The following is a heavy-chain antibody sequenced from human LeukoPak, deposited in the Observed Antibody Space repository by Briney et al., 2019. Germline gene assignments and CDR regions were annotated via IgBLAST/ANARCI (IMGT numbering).Heavy chain of an antibody. CDR2: ISYDGSNN. Sequence: GGSLRLSCAASGFTFSTYGMHWVRQAPGKGLERVAVISYDGSNNYYADSVKGRFTISRDNSKNTLYLQMNSLRAEDTAVYYCAKDVSSSWYYFDYWGQGTLVTVSS. V-gene: IGHV3-30*18. CDR3: AKDVSSSWYYFDY. D-gene: IGHD6-13*01. J-gene: IGHJ4*02. CDR1: GFTFSTYG.